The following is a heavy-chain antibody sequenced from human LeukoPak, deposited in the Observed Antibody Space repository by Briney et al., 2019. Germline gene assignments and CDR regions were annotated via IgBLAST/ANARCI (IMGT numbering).Heavy chain of an antibody. CDR2: IYPGDSDT. V-gene: IGHV5-51*01. J-gene: IGHJ4*02. Sequence: GESLKISCKGSGYIFTSYWIGWVRQMPGKGLECMGIIYPGDSDTRYSPSFQGQVTISADKSISTAYLQWSSLKASDTAMYYCARRSYSSSWYYFDYWGQGTLVTVSS. CDR3: ARRSYSSSWYYFDY. D-gene: IGHD6-13*01. CDR1: GYIFTSYW.